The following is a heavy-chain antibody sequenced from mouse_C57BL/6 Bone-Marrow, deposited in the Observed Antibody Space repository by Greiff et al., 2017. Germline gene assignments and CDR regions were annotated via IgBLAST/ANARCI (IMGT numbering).Heavy chain of an antibody. CDR3: AGYGSSSFAY. V-gene: IGHV1-81*01. CDR1: GYTFTSYG. J-gene: IGHJ3*01. CDR2: IYPRSGNT. Sequence: SGAELARPGASVKLSCKASGYTFTSYGISWVKQRTGPGLEWIGEIYPRSGNTYYNEKFKGKATLTADKSSSTAYMELRSLTSEDSAVYFCAGYGSSSFAYWGQGTLVTVSA. D-gene: IGHD1-1*01.